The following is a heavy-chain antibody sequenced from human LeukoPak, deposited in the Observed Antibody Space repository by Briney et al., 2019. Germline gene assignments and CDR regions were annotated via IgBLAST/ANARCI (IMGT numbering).Heavy chain of an antibody. CDR3: ARLRIVGAKFDY. J-gene: IGHJ4*01. D-gene: IGHD1-26*01. V-gene: IGHV4-30-4*01. Sequence: PSETLSLTCTVSGGSISSGDYYWSWIRQPPGKGLEWIGYIYFSGTTYHNPSLKSRLTISVDTSKNQFSLRLNSMTAADTAVYYYARLRIVGAKFDYWGQGTLVTVSS. CDR1: GGSISSGDYY. CDR2: IYFSGTT.